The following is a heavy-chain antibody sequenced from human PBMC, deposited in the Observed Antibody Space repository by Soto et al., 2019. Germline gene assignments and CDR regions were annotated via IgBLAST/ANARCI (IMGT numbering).Heavy chain of an antibody. J-gene: IGHJ6*02. V-gene: IGHV4-34*01. CDR2: ITHSGST. CDR1: GGSFSDYY. CDR3: ARGLRASSGVRFSYYYYGMDV. Sequence: PSETLSLTCALYGGSFSDYYWGWIRQPPGKGLECIGEITHSGSTNYNPSLKSRVTLSVDTSKNQFSLNLTSVTAADTAVYYCARGLRASSGVRFSYYYYGMDVWGQGTTVTVSS. D-gene: IGHD6-6*01.